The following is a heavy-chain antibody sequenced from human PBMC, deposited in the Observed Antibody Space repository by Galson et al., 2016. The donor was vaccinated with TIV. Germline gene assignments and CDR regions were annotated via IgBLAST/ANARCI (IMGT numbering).Heavy chain of an antibody. CDR1: GHTFTTY. Sequence: SVKVSCKASGHTFTTYDFTWVRQTPEKSLEWMGGFDPEYGETIYAQKFQGRVSMTEDTFTDTAYLELSSLVSDDTAVYYCATDLVYYYDSSGYSWGQGTLVTVSS. CDR2: FDPEYGET. J-gene: IGHJ4*02. CDR3: ATDLVYYYDSSGYS. D-gene: IGHD3-22*01. V-gene: IGHV1-24*01.